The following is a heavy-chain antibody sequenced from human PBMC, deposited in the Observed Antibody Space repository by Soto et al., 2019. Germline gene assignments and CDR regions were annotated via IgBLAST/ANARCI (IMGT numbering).Heavy chain of an antibody. CDR1: GYPFTRYW. D-gene: IGHD5-12*01. J-gene: IGHJ4*02. Sequence: GESLTISCEGSGYPFTRYWIVWVLQMPGKGLDWMGIIYPGDSDSRYSPSFLGQVTFSVDKSINTAYLQWNSLKASDTATYFCVRVAYNGYNFDYWGQGTMVTVSS. V-gene: IGHV5-51*01. CDR3: VRVAYNGYNFDY. CDR2: IYPGDSDS.